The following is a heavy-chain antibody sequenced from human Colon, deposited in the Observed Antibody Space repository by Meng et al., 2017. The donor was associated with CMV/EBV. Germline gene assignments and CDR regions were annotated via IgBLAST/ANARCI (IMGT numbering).Heavy chain of an antibody. CDR2: ISSSSSYI. V-gene: IGHV3-21*01. Sequence: GGSLRLSCAASGFTFSSYSMNWVRQAPGKGLEWVSSISSSSSYIYYADSVKGRFTIYRDNAKNSLYLQMNSLRAEDTAVYYCARGPGTYSSGWPPGPWGQGTLVTVSS. CDR3: ARGPGTYSSGWPPGP. D-gene: IGHD6-19*01. CDR1: GFTFSSYS. J-gene: IGHJ5*02.